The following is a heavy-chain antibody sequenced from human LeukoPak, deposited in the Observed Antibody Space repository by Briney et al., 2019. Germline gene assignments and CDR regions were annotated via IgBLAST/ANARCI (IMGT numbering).Heavy chain of an antibody. V-gene: IGHV1-18*01. Sequence: GASVKVSCTASGYTFTSYGISWVRQAPGQGLEWMGWISAYNGNTNCAQKLQGRVTMTTDTSTSTAYMELRSLRSDDTAVYYCARSQIQTYYDFWSGFSWFDRWGQGTLVTVSS. CDR3: ARSQIQTYYDFWSGFSWFDR. CDR1: GYTFTSYG. D-gene: IGHD3-3*01. J-gene: IGHJ5*02. CDR2: ISAYNGNT.